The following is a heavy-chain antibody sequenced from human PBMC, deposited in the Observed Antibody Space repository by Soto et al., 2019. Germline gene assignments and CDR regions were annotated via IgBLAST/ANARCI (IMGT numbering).Heavy chain of an antibody. J-gene: IGHJ5*02. Sequence: QLQLQESGSGLVKPSQTLSLTCAVSGGSISSGGYSWSWIRQPPGKVLEWIGYIYHSGSTYYNPSLLSGVTISVDRSKIQFSLKLSSVTAADTAVYYCARGPDTAMPNDWFDPWGQGTLVTVSS. V-gene: IGHV4-30-2*01. CDR2: IYHSGST. CDR3: ARGPDTAMPNDWFDP. D-gene: IGHD5-18*01. CDR1: GGSISSGGYS.